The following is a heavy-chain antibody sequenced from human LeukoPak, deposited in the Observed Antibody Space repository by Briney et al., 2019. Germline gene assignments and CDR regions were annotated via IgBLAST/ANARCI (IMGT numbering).Heavy chain of an antibody. CDR2: INTDGSTT. V-gene: IGHV3-74*01. Sequence: GGSLRLSCVVSGFTFSTYWMYWVRQAPGKGLVWVSRINTDGSTTNYADSVKGRFTISRDNSKNTLYLQMNSLRAEDTAVYYCAKDYDIFRGYFDYWGQGTLVTVSS. CDR3: AKDYDIFRGYFDY. CDR1: GFTFSTYW. D-gene: IGHD3-9*01. J-gene: IGHJ4*02.